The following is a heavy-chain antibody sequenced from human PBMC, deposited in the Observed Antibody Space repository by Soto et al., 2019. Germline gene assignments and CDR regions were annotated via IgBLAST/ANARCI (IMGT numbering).Heavy chain of an antibody. Sequence: QVQLQESGPGLVKPSETLSLTCTVSGGSISSYYWSWIRQPPGKGLEWIGYIYYSGSTNYNPSLKSRVTISVDTSKNQFSLKLSSVTAADTAVYYCARRAVAGSHYYYYYYMDVWGKGTTVTVSS. J-gene: IGHJ6*03. CDR1: GGSISSYY. CDR3: ARRAVAGSHYYYYYYMDV. CDR2: IYYSGST. V-gene: IGHV4-59*08. D-gene: IGHD6-19*01.